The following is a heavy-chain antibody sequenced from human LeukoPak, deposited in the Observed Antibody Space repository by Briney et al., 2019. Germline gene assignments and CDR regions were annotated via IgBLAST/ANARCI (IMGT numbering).Heavy chain of an antibody. V-gene: IGHV4-34*01. D-gene: IGHD6-19*01. CDR1: GGSFSGYY. J-gene: IGHJ4*02. CDR3: ARGRIAVAD. CDR2: VNHSGST. Sequence: PSETQSLTCAVYGGSFSGYYWSWIRQPPGKGLEWIGEVNHSGSTNYNPSLKSRVTISVDTSKNQFSLKLNSVTAADTAVYYCARGRIAVADWGQGTLVTVSS.